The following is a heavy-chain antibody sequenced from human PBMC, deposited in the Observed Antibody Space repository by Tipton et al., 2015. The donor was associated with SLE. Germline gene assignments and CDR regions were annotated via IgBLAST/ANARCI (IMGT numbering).Heavy chain of an antibody. CDR3: AKFPYSTSSGDY. V-gene: IGHV4-30-2*01. CDR2: IYHTGST. D-gene: IGHD6-6*01. J-gene: IGHJ4*02. CDR1: GGSISSDDYY. Sequence: TLSLTCTVSGGSISSDDYYWSWIRQPPGKGLEWIGYIYHTGSTYYDPSLTSRVTISVDRSKNQFSLTVTSVTAADTAVYYCAKFPYSTSSGDYWGQGTLVTVSS.